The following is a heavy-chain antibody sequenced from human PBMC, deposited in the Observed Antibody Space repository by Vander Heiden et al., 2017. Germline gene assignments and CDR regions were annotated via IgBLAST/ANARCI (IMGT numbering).Heavy chain of an antibody. Sequence: QLQLQESGPGLVKPSETLSLTCTVSGGSISSSSYYWGWIRQPPGKGLEWIGSIYYSGSTYYNPSLKSRVTISVDTSKNQFSLKLSSVTAADTAVYYCARYDLGALYYFDYWGQGTLVTVSS. CDR2: IYYSGST. CDR3: ARYDLGALYYFDY. V-gene: IGHV4-39*01. CDR1: GGSISSSSYY. J-gene: IGHJ4*02. D-gene: IGHD1-26*01.